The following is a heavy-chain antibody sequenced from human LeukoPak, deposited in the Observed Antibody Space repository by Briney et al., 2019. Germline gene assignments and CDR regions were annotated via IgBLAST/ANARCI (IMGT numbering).Heavy chain of an antibody. CDR2: IYTSGST. D-gene: IGHD4-23*01. J-gene: IGHJ5*02. V-gene: IGHV4-61*02. CDR1: GGSISTGSYY. Sequence: SETLSLTCTVSGGSISTGSYYWSWIRQPAGKGLEWIGRIYTSGSTNYNPSLKSRVTISVDTSKNQFSLKLSSVTAADTAVYYCARDAYGGNSWGWFDPWGQGTLVTVSS. CDR3: ARDAYGGNSWGWFDP.